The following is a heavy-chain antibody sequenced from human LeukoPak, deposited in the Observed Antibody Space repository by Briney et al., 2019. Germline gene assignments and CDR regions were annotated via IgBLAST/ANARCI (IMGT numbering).Heavy chain of an antibody. Sequence: PGGSLRLSCAASGFTFSRYWMSWVRQAPGKGLEWVSSLSSRSRYIYYADSLKGRFTISRDNAKNSLYLQMNSLRAEDTAVYYCAELGITMIGGVWGKGTTVTISS. D-gene: IGHD3-10*02. CDR3: AELGITMIGGV. J-gene: IGHJ6*04. V-gene: IGHV3-21*01. CDR2: LSSRSRYI. CDR1: GFTFSRYW.